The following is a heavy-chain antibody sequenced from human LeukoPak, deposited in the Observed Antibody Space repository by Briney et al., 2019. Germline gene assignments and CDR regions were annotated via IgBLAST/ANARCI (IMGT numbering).Heavy chain of an antibody. J-gene: IGHJ6*02. Sequence: GGSLRLSCAASGFTFSSYAMHWVRQAPGKGLEWVAVISYDGSNKYYADSVKGRFTISRDNAKNSLYLQMNSLRAEDTAVYYCARDLFLASSLVRPYYYYYYGMDVWGQGTTVTVSS. CDR3: ARDLFLASSLVRPYYYYYYGMDV. D-gene: IGHD3-3*01. CDR2: ISYDGSNK. CDR1: GFTFSSYA. V-gene: IGHV3-30-3*01.